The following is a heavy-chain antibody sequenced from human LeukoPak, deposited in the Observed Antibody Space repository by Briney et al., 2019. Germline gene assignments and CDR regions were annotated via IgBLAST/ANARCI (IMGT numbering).Heavy chain of an antibody. J-gene: IGHJ3*02. CDR2: IYSGGST. D-gene: IGHD3-10*01. V-gene: IGHV3-53*01. Sequence: GGSLRLSCAASGFTVSSNYMSWVRQAPGKGLEWVSDIYSGGSTYYADSVKGRFTISRDNSKNTLYLQMNSLRAEDTAVYYCAREWLFGELRFAFDIWGQGTMVTVSS. CDR1: GFTVSSNY. CDR3: AREWLFGELRFAFDI.